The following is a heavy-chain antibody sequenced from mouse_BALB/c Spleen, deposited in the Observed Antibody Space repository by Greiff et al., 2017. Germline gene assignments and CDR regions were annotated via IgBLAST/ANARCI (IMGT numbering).Heavy chain of an antibody. CDR2: ISTYYGNT. Sequence: VQLQQSGPELVRPGVSVKISCKGSGYTFTDYAMHWVKQSHAKSLEWIGVISTYYGNTNYNQKFKGKATMTVDKSSSTAYMELARLTSEDSAIYYCASGNHAYWGQGTLVTVSA. D-gene: IGHD2-1*01. CDR1: GYTFTDYA. V-gene: IGHV1-67*01. J-gene: IGHJ3*01. CDR3: ASGNHAY.